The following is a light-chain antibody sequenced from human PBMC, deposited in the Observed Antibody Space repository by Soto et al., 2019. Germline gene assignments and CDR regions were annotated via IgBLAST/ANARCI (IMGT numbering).Light chain of an antibody. CDR2: GAA. CDR1: QSVSSSY. CDR3: QQFGGTPPYT. J-gene: IGKJ2*01. Sequence: EIVLTQFPGTLSLSPGARATLSCRASQSVSSSYLAWYQQKPGQTPSLLIYGAASRATGIPDRFSGSGSGTDYTLTISRLEPEDFAVYYCQQFGGTPPYTFGQGTKLEIK. V-gene: IGKV3-20*01.